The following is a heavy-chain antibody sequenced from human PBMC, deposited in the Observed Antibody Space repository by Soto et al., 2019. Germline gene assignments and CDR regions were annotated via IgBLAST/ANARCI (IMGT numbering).Heavy chain of an antibody. CDR2: IDPSDSYT. D-gene: IGHD2-2*01. V-gene: IGHV5-10-1*03. J-gene: IGHJ5*02. CDR1: EYNFTDYW. CDR3: VRRGSTNWPRGGDWFDP. Sequence: EVQLVQSGAEVKKPGESLTISCKGSEYNFTDYWISWVRQMPGKGLEWMGRIDPSDSYTSYKSSFQGHVTISADKSITTVYLHWSSLKVSDTAMYYCVRRGSTNWPRGGDWFDPWGQGTLVTVSS.